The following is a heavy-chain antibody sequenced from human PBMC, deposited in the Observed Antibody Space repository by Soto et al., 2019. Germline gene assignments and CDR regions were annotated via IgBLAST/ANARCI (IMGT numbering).Heavy chain of an antibody. CDR3: ARSTIFGVVIINGPLDY. CDR2: INAGNGNT. J-gene: IGHJ4*02. CDR1: GYTFTSYA. V-gene: IGHV1-3*01. Sequence: ASVKVSCKASGYTFTSYAIHWARQAPGQRLEWMGWINAGNGNTKYSQKFQGRVTITRDTSASTAYMELSSLRSEDTAVYYCARSTIFGVVIINGPLDYWGQGTLVTVSS. D-gene: IGHD3-3*01.